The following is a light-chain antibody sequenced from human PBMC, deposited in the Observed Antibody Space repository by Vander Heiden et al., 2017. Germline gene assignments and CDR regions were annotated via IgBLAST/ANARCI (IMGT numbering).Light chain of an antibody. CDR2: GAS. CDR3: QQYGSSRWT. V-gene: IGKV3-20*01. CDR1: QSVSSSY. Sequence: EIVLTQSPGTLSLSPGERVTLSCRASQSVSSSYLAWYQQKPGQAPRLLIYGASSRATGIPDRFSGSGSGTDFTLSISRLEPEDFAVYYCQQYGSSRWTFGQGTKVEIK. J-gene: IGKJ1*01.